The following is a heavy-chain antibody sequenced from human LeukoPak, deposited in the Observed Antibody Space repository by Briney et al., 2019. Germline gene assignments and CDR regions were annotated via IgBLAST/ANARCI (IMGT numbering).Heavy chain of an antibody. D-gene: IGHD3-10*01. CDR2: IIPIFGTA. CDR1: GGTFSSYA. CDR3: ARSTIYYYGSGSYYNWFDP. Sequence: SVKVSCKASGGTFSSYAISWVRQAPGQGLEWMGVIIPIFGTANYAQKFQGRVTITADESTSTAYMELSSLRSEDTAVYYCARSTIYYYGSGSYYNWFDPWGQGTLVTVSS. V-gene: IGHV1-69*13. J-gene: IGHJ5*02.